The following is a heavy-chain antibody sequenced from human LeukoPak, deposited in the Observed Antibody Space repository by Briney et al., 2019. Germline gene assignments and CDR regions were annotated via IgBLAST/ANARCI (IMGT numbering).Heavy chain of an antibody. CDR3: ARGEKSIFGVVTYYYMDV. D-gene: IGHD3-3*01. V-gene: IGHV1-69*05. CDR1: GGTFSSYA. J-gene: IGHJ6*03. Sequence: GASVKVSCKASGGTFSSYAISWVRQAPGQGLEWMGGIIPIFGSANYAQKFQGRVTITTDESTSTTYMEPSSLRSEDTAVYYCARGEKSIFGVVTYYYMDVWGKGTTVTVSS. CDR2: IIPIFGSA.